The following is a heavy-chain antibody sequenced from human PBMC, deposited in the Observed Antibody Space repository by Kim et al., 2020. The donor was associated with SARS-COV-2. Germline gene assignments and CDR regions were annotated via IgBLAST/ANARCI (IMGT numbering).Heavy chain of an antibody. CDR1: GGSFSGYY. CDR2: INHSGST. J-gene: IGHJ6*02. D-gene: IGHD3-16*01. V-gene: IGHV4-34*01. CDR3: ARGRGYYYGMDV. Sequence: SETLSLTCAVYGGSFSGYYWSWIRQPPGKGLEWIGEINHSGSTNYNPSLKSRVTISVDTSKNQFSLKLSSVTAADTAVYYCARGRGYYYGMDVWGQGTTVTVSS.